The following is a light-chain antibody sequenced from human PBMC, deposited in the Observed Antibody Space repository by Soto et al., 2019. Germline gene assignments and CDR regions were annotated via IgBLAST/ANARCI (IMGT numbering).Light chain of an antibody. Sequence: QSVLTQPPSASRSPGQSVTISCTGTSSDVGTYKYVSWYQQHPGKAPKLMIYEVTKRPSGVPDRFSGSKSGNTASLTVSGLQAEDEADYYCSSYAGSNNFVFGAGTKVTVL. CDR2: EVT. CDR1: SSDVGTYKY. J-gene: IGLJ1*01. CDR3: SSYAGSNNFV. V-gene: IGLV2-8*01.